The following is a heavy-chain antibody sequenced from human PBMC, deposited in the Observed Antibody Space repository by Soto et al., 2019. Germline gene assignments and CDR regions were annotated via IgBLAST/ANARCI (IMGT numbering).Heavy chain of an antibody. CDR3: AKDRTDCSSTSCYRGFDY. J-gene: IGHJ4*02. V-gene: IGHV3-23*01. CDR2: ISGSGGST. D-gene: IGHD2-2*02. CDR1: GFTFSSYA. Sequence: PGGSLRLSCAASGFTFSSYAMSWVRQAPGKGLEWVSAISGSGGSTYYADSVKGRFTISRDNSKNTLYLQMNSLRAEDTAVYYCAKDRTDCSSTSCYRGFDYRGQGTLVTVSS.